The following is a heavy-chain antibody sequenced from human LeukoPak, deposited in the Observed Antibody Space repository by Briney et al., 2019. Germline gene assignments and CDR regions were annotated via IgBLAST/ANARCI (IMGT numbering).Heavy chain of an antibody. CDR3: AKDTGKVGDRAHRD. Sequence: GGSLRLSCAASGFTFDDYAMHWVRQAPRKGLEWVSLISWDGGSTYYADSVKGRFTISRDNSKNSLYLQMNSLRAEDTALYYCAKDTGKVGDRAHRDWGQGTLVTVSS. V-gene: IGHV3-43D*04. CDR1: GFTFDDYA. D-gene: IGHD1-26*01. J-gene: IGHJ4*02. CDR2: ISWDGGST.